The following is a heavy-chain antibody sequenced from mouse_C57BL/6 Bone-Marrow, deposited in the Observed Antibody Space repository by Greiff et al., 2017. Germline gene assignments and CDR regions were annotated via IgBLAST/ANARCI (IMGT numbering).Heavy chain of an antibody. CDR3: ARGSGTLYYAMDY. CDR1: GYAFSSSW. V-gene: IGHV1-82*01. J-gene: IGHJ4*01. Sequence: VQLQQSGPELVKPGASVKISCKASGYAFSSSWMNWVKQRPGKGLEWIGRIYPGDGDTNYNGKFKGKATLTADKSSSTAYMQLSSLTSEDSAVYFCARGSGTLYYAMDYWGQGTSVTVSS. D-gene: IGHD3-2*02. CDR2: IYPGDGDT.